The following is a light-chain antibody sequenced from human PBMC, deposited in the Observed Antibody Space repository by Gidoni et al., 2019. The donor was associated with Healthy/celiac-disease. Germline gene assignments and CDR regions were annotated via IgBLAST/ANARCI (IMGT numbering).Light chain of an antibody. CDR3: QQYYSTPLT. CDR2: WAS. Sequence: DIVMTQSPASLAVSLGERATINCKPSQSVLYSSNNKNYLAWYQQKPGQPPELLIYWASTRESGVPDRFSGSGSGTDFTLTISSLQAEDVAVYYCQQYYSTPLTCGGGTKVEIK. J-gene: IGKJ4*01. V-gene: IGKV4-1*01. CDR1: QSVLYSSNNKNY.